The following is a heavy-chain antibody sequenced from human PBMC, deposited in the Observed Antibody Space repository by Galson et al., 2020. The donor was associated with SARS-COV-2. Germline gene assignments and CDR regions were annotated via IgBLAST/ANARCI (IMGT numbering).Heavy chain of an antibody. D-gene: IGHD6-25*01. J-gene: IGHJ6*02. V-gene: IGHV3-7*01. CDR2: IKHNRSET. CDR3: ARDRIAAAFTYYYFFSLDG. Sequence: GGSLRLSCAASGFTFSSYWMSWVRQAPGKGLEWVAYIKHNRSETYYVDSVKGRFTISRDNAKNSLYLQMNSLRAEDTAVYFCARDRIAAAFTYYYFFSLDGGGERRPVTVPS. CDR1: GFTFSSYW.